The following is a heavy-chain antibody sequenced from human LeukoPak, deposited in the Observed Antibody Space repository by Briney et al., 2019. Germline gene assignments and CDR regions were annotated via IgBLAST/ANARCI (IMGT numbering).Heavy chain of an antibody. V-gene: IGHV5-51*01. D-gene: IGHD1-14*01. CDR2: IYPGDSDT. Sequence: GESLKISCEGSGYTFTTYWIAWVRQMPGKGLEWMGIIYPGDSDTRYSPSFQGQVTISVDKSINTAYLQRSSLKASDTAMYFCARRTGNSFVDYWGQGTLVTVSS. J-gene: IGHJ4*02. CDR3: ARRTGNSFVDY. CDR1: GYTFTTYW.